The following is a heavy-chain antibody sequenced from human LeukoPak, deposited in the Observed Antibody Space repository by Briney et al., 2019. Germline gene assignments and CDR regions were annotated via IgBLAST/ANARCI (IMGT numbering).Heavy chain of an antibody. CDR2: KYYSGRT. CDR1: GCSISSGSYY. CDR3: ARGGYTYGFDAFDF. D-gene: IGHD5-18*01. Sequence: SETLSLTCTVSGCSISSGSYYWSWIRQPAGKGLEWIGYKYYSGRTNYNPSLKSRVTISVDTSKNQISLKLSSVTAADTAVYYCARGGYTYGFDAFDFWGQGTMVTVSS. V-gene: IGHV4-61*10. J-gene: IGHJ3*01.